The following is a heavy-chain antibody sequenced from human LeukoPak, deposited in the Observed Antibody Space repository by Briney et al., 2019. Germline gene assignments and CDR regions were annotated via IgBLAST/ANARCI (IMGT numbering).Heavy chain of an antibody. CDR3: ARESRGYYYDSSGYYRWYYFDY. J-gene: IGHJ4*02. V-gene: IGHV3-30*04. CDR2: ISHDGSYK. D-gene: IGHD3-22*01. CDR1: KFTFSSYA. Sequence: GRSLRLSCAASKFTFSSYAIHWVRQAPGKGLEWVSIISHDGSYKYYTDSVKGRFTISRDNAKNSLYLQMNSLRAEDTAVYYCARESRGYYYDSSGYYRWYYFDYWGQGTLVTVSS.